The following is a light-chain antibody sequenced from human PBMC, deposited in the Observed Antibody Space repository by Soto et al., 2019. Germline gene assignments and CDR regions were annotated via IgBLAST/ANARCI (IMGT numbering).Light chain of an antibody. CDR3: QQYYSTPGT. V-gene: IGKV4-1*01. J-gene: IGKJ1*01. CDR2: WAS. Sequence: DIVMTQSPDSLAVSLVERATINCKSSQSVVYSSNNKNYLAWYQQKPGQPPKLLVYWASTRESGVPDRFSGSGSGTDFTLTISSLQAEDVAVYYCQQYYSTPGTFGQGTKLEIK. CDR1: QSVVYSSNNKNY.